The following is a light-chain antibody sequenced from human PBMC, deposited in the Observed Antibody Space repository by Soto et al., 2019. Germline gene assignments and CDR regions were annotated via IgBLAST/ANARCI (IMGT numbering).Light chain of an antibody. CDR1: QDIAIY. Sequence: IQLTQSPSSLSASVGDRVTITCRASQDIAIYLAWYQQKPGEAPKLLIYAASTLYGGVPSRFSGSGSGTAFALTITSLQDEDFEPYYCQPVRMYQSTLGAGTKVDIK. CDR2: AAS. J-gene: IGKJ4*01. V-gene: IGKV1-9*01. CDR3: QPVRMYQST.